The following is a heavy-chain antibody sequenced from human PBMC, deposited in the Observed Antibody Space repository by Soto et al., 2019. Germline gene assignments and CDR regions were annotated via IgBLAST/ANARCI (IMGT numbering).Heavy chain of an antibody. Sequence: GGSLRLSCAASGFTFSSHSINWVRQAPGKGREWVSYISGSGATKYYADSVKGRFTISRDNARNSLYLQMSSLSDEDTAVYYCARAIRGFSYVVDYWGQGTLVTVSS. J-gene: IGHJ4*02. V-gene: IGHV3-48*02. CDR1: GFTFSSHS. CDR2: ISGSGATK. D-gene: IGHD5-18*01. CDR3: ARAIRGFSYVVDY.